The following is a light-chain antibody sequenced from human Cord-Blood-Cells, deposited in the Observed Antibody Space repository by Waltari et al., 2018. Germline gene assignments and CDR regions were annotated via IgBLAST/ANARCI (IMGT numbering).Light chain of an antibody. CDR2: AAY. J-gene: IGKJ4*01. V-gene: IGKV1-39*01. Sequence: DIHMTQSPSSLSASVGDRVTITCRTSQSISSYLNWYHQKPGKAPKLLIYAAYSLQSGVPSRFSGSGSGTDFTLTISSLQPEDFATYYCQQSYSTLTFGGGTKVEIK. CDR1: QSISSY. CDR3: QQSYSTLT.